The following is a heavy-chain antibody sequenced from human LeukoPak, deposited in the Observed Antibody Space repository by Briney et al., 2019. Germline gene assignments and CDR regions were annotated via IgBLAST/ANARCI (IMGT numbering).Heavy chain of an antibody. J-gene: IGHJ4*02. CDR2: ISGSGGST. V-gene: IGHV3-23*01. D-gene: IGHD6-19*01. CDR1: GFTFSSYA. CDR3: AKSSSGDDY. Sequence: GGSLRLSCAASGFTFSSYAMSWVRQAPGKGLEWVSAISGSGGSTYFAGSVKGRFTISRDNAKNTLYLQMNSLRAEDTAVYYCAKSSSGDDYWGQGTLVTVSS.